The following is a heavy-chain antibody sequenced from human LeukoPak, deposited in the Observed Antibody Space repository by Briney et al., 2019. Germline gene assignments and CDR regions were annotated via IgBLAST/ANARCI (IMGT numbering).Heavy chain of an antibody. J-gene: IGHJ4*02. CDR3: ARGFELLD. V-gene: IGHV3-74*01. CDR2: ITNDGSST. Sequence: GGSLRLSCAASGLTFSSHWMHWVRQAPGKGLVWVSRITNDGSSTTYADSVKGRFTISRDNSKNTLYLQMNTLRAEDTAVYYCARGFELLDWGQGTLATVSS. CDR1: GLTFSSHW. D-gene: IGHD3-10*01.